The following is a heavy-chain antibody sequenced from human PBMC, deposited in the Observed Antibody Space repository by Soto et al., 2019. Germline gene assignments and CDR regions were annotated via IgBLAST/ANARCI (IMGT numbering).Heavy chain of an antibody. CDR3: ARISSIAARPDY. CDR1: GGSISSSSYY. D-gene: IGHD6-6*01. CDR2: IYYRGSN. J-gene: IGHJ4*02. Sequence: QLQLQESGPGLVKPSETLSLTCTVSGGSISSSSYYWGWIRQPPWKGLEWIGYIYYRGSNFYNTSLESRVTISLDTSQNHFSLTLSSVTAADTAVYYCARISSIAARPDYWGQGTLVTVSS. V-gene: IGHV4-39*01.